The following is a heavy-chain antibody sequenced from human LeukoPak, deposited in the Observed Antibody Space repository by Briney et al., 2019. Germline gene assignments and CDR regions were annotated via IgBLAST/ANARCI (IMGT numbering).Heavy chain of an antibody. Sequence: ASVKVSCKASGYTFTSYDINWVRQAPGQGLEWMGRINPNSGGTNYAQKFQGRVTMTRDTSISTAYMDLSRLRSDDTAVYYCARKSLGTGIDYYFDYWGQGTLVTVSS. CDR1: GYTFTSYD. CDR2: INPNSGGT. J-gene: IGHJ4*02. V-gene: IGHV1-2*06. CDR3: ARKSLGTGIDYYFDY. D-gene: IGHD7-27*01.